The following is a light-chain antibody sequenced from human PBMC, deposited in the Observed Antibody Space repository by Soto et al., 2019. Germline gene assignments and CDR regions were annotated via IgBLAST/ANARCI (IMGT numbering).Light chain of an antibody. J-gene: IGKJ2*01. CDR1: QSLSNW. CDR2: KAS. Sequence: DIQMTQSPSTLSACVGDTVTITCRASQSLSNWLAWYQQKPGQAPKLLIHKASTLESGVPSRFSGSGSGTEFTLTISSLQPDDFATFYCQQYDRFPYTFGQGTKLEIK. CDR3: QQYDRFPYT. V-gene: IGKV1-5*03.